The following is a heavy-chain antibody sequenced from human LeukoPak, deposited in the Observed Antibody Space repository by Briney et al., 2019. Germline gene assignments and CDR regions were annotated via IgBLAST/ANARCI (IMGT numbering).Heavy chain of an antibody. J-gene: IGHJ4*02. V-gene: IGHV1-18*01. CDR1: GYTFTSYG. D-gene: IGHD3-3*01. Sequence: ASVKVSCKASGYTFTSYGISWVRQAPGQGLEWMGWISAYNGNTNYAQKPQGRVTMTTDTSTSTAYMELRSLRSDDTAVYYCARDSERWTIFGVAVDYWGQGTLVTVSS. CDR3: ARDSERWTIFGVAVDY. CDR2: ISAYNGNT.